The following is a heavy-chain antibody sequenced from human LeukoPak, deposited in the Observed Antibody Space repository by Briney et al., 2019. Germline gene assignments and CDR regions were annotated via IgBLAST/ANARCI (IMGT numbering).Heavy chain of an antibody. Sequence: GASVKVSCKASGYTFTSYYMHWVRQAPGQGLEWMGIINPSGGSTSYAQKFQGRVTMIRDTSTSTVYMELSSLRSEDTAVYYCASVYYYDSSGYIPFDYWGQGTLVTVSS. V-gene: IGHV1-46*01. CDR1: GYTFTSYY. D-gene: IGHD3-22*01. CDR2: INPSGGST. CDR3: ASVYYYDSSGYIPFDY. J-gene: IGHJ4*02.